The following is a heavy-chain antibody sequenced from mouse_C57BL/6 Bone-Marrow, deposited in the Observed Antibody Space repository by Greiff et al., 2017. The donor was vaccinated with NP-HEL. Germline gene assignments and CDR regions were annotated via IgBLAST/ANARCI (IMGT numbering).Heavy chain of an antibody. J-gene: IGHJ4*01. V-gene: IGHV1-15*01. D-gene: IGHD2-1*01. Sequence: VQLQQSGAELVRPGASVTLSCKASGYTFTDYEMHWVKQTPVHGLEWIGAIDPETGGTAYNQKFKGKAILTADKSSSTAYMELRSLTSEDSAVYYCTRSPIYHGNYYAMDYWGQGTSVTVSS. CDR1: GYTFTDYE. CDR2: IDPETGGT. CDR3: TRSPIYHGNYYAMDY.